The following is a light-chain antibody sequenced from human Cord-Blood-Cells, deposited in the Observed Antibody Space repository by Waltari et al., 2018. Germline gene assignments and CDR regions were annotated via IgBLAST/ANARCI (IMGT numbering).Light chain of an antibody. V-gene: IGLV3-25*03. J-gene: IGLJ2*01. Sequence: SYELTQPPSVSVSPGQTARITCSGDAFPKQYAYWYQQKPGQAPGLVIYKDSERPSGIPERFSGSSSGTTVTLTISGVQAEDEAEYYCQSADSSGTYVVFGGGTKLTVL. CDR2: KDS. CDR3: QSADSSGTYVV. CDR1: AFPKQY.